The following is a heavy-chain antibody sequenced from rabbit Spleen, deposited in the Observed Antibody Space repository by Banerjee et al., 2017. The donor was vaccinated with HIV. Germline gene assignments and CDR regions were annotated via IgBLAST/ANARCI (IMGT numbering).Heavy chain of an antibody. D-gene: IGHD6-1*01. Sequence: QEQLVESGGGLVQPGASLTLTCTASGFSFSSSYWICWVRQAPGKGLEWIACIYAGGSGNTYYASWAKGRFAISKTSSTTVTLQMTSLTGADTATYFCARAYDGDNGYRYAFNLWGPGTLVTVS. CDR2: IYAGGSGNT. CDR3: ARAYDGDNGYRYAFNL. CDR1: GFSFSSSYW. J-gene: IGHJ4*01. V-gene: IGHV1S45*01.